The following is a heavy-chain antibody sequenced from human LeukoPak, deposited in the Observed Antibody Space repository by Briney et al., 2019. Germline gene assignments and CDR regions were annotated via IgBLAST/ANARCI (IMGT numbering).Heavy chain of an antibody. Sequence: GGSLRLSCAASGFTFSSYEMNWVRQAPGKGLEWVSYISSSGSTIYYADSVKGRFTISRDNAKNSLYLQMNSLRVEDTAVYYCARSSLREFYYYYMDVWGKGTTVTVSS. CDR1: GFTFSSYE. D-gene: IGHD5/OR15-5a*01. CDR3: ARSSLREFYYYYMDV. J-gene: IGHJ6*03. V-gene: IGHV3-48*03. CDR2: ISSSGSTI.